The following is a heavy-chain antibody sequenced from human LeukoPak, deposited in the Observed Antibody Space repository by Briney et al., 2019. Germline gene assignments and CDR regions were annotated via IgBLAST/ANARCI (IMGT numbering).Heavy chain of an antibody. J-gene: IGHJ4*02. CDR2: INPSGGST. V-gene: IGHV1-46*01. D-gene: IGHD5-18*01. CDR3: ARALIGGYSYGNPDFDY. CDR1: GYTFTSYY. Sequence: ASVKVSCKASGYTFTSYYMHWVRQAPGQGLEWMGIINPSGGSTSYAQKFQGRVTMTRDTSTSTVYMELSSLRSEDTAVYYCARALIGGYSYGNPDFDYWGQGTLVTVSS.